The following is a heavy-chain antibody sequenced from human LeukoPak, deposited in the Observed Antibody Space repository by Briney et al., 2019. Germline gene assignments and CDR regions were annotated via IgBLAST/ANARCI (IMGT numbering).Heavy chain of an antibody. D-gene: IGHD6-13*01. J-gene: IGHJ5*02. CDR3: ARGAAAAGPSHWFDP. Sequence: SETLSLTCTVSGYSISSGYYWSWIRQPPGKGLEWIGEINHSGSTNYNPSLKSRVTISVDTSKNQFSLKLSSVTAADTAVYYCARGAAAAGPSHWFDPWGQGTLVTVSS. CDR2: INHSGST. V-gene: IGHV4-38-2*02. CDR1: GYSISSGYY.